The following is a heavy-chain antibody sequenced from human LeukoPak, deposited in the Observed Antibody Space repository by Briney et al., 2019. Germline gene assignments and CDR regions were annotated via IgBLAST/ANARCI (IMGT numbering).Heavy chain of an antibody. Sequence: GASVKVSCKASGGTFSSYAISWVRQAPGQGLEWMGGIIPIFGTANYAQKFQGRVTITTDESTSTAYMELSSLRSEDTAVYYCARDPGSGDSNGYDDAFDIWGQGTMVTVSS. CDR2: IIPIFGTA. J-gene: IGHJ3*02. D-gene: IGHD3-22*01. CDR1: GGTFSSYA. CDR3: ARDPGSGDSNGYDDAFDI. V-gene: IGHV1-69*05.